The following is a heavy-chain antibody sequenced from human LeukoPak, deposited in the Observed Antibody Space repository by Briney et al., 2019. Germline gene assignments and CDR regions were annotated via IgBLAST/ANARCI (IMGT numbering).Heavy chain of an antibody. CDR3: ARLNMRHSRGDY. CDR2: INHSGST. J-gene: IGHJ4*02. Sequence: PSETLSLTCAVYGGSFSGYYWSWIRQPPGKGLEWIGEINHSGSTNYNTSLKSRVTISVDTSKNQFSLKLSSVTAADTAVYYCARLNMRHSRGDYWGQGTLVTVSS. CDR1: GGSFSGYY. V-gene: IGHV4-34*01. D-gene: IGHD3-10*01.